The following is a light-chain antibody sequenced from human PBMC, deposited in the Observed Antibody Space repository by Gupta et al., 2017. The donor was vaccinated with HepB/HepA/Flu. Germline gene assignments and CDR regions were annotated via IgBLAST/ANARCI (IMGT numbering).Light chain of an antibody. CDR1: QTISSY. J-gene: IGKJ1*01. V-gene: IGKV1-39*01. Sequence: DIHMTQSPSSLSASVGDRVTITCRASQTISSYLNWYQQKPGKAPKLLIYAASSLQSGVPSRFSGSGSGTDFTLTISRLQPEDFATYYCQQSYSTLRTFGQGTKVEIK. CDR3: QQSYSTLRT. CDR2: AAS.